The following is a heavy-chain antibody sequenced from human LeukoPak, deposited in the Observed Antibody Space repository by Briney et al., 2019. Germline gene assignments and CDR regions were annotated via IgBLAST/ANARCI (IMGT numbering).Heavy chain of an antibody. Sequence: GASVKVSCRASGYTFTSYDINWVRQATGQGLEWMGWMNPSSGNTGYAQKFQGRVTMTRNTSISTAYMELSSLRSEDTAVYYCARVWARYCSSTSCQAGYWGQGTLVTVSS. D-gene: IGHD2-2*01. J-gene: IGHJ4*02. V-gene: IGHV1-8*01. CDR1: GYTFTSYD. CDR2: MNPSSGNT. CDR3: ARVWARYCSSTSCQAGY.